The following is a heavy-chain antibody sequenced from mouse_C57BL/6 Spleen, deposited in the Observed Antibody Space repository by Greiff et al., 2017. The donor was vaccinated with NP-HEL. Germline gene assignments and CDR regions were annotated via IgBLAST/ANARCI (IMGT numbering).Heavy chain of an antibody. CDR1: GYAFSSSW. V-gene: IGHV1-82*01. CDR3: ARKGKDAMDY. CDR2: IYPGDGDT. Sequence: VQLQGSGPELVKPGASVKISCKASGYAFSSSWMNWVKQRPGKGLEWIGRIYPGDGDTNYNGKFKGKATLTADKSSSTAYMQLSSLTSEDSAVYFCARKGKDAMDYWGQGTSVTVSS. D-gene: IGHD1-3*01. J-gene: IGHJ4*01.